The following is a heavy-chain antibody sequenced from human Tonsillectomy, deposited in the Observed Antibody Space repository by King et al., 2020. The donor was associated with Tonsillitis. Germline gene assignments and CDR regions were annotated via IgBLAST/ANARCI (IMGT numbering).Heavy chain of an antibody. V-gene: IGHV3-64D*06. Sequence: EVQLVESGGGLVQPGGSLRLSCSASGFTFSSYAMHWVRQAPGKGLEYVSAIGSSGDSTYYADSVKGRFTISRDNSKNTLYLQMSSLRAEDTAVYYCVKERSPRGAFDIWGQGTMVTVSS. CDR1: GFTFSSYA. CDR3: VKERSPRGAFDI. CDR2: IGSSGDST. D-gene: IGHD1-26*01. J-gene: IGHJ3*02.